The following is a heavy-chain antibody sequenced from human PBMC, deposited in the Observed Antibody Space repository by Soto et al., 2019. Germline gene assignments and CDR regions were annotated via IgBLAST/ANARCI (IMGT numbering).Heavy chain of an antibody. V-gene: IGHV1-18*01. D-gene: IGHD2-2*02. CDR1: GYTLTSYG. CDR3: PREPDIVVVPAAIFGYYYYGMDV. Sequence: APVKVSCKAPGYTLTSYGVSCVRQAPGQALEWMGWTSAYNGNTNYAQKLQGRVTMTTDTSTSTAYMELRILRSDNTAVYYCPREPDIVVVPAAIFGYYYYGMDVCDKGPRGTVCS. CDR2: TSAYNGNT. J-gene: IGHJ6*04.